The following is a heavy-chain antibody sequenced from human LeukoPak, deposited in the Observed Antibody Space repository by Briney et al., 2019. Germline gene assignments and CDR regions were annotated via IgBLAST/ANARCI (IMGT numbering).Heavy chain of an antibody. J-gene: IGHJ3*01. CDR2: INADGRTT. CDR1: GCTFGNSW. CDR3: VVVVEPPDSDGFDV. D-gene: IGHD1-14*01. Sequence: GGALRLSCAGSGCTFGNSWVHWVRQAPGKGVGGVALINADGRTTTYADSVKARFTISRDNARNTLSLQMNSLTIEDTAVYYCVVVVEPPDSDGFDVWGQGTMITVSS. V-gene: IGHV3-74*01.